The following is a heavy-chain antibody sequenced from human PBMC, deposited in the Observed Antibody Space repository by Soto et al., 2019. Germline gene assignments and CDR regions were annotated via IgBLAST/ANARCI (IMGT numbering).Heavy chain of an antibody. V-gene: IGHV4-61*01. CDR1: SGSVSTGSYY. CDR2: IHYSGST. D-gene: IGHD3-10*01. Sequence: SETLSLTCSVSSGSVSTGSYYWSWIRQPPGKGLEWIAYIHYSGSTNSNPSLTSRVTISVDTPKNQFSLKLSSVTAADTAVYYCARRSYYSGSGNYYFDYWGQGTLVTVSS. CDR3: ARRSYYSGSGNYYFDY. J-gene: IGHJ4*02.